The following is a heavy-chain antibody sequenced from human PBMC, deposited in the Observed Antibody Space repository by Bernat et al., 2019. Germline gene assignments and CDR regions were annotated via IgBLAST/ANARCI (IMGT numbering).Heavy chain of an antibody. CDR3: ARERYYDFWSGYYVAPFDP. Sequence: QVQLVESGGGVVQPGRSLRLSCAASGFTFSSYGMHWVRQAPGKGLECVAVIWYDGSNKYYADSVKGRFTISRDNSKNTLYLQMNSLRAEDTAVYYCARERYYDFWSGYYVAPFDPWGQGTLVTVSS. CDR2: IWYDGSNK. J-gene: IGHJ5*02. D-gene: IGHD3-3*01. CDR1: GFTFSSYG. V-gene: IGHV3-33*01.